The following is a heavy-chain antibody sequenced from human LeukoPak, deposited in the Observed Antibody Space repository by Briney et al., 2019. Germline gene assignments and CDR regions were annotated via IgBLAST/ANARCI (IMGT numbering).Heavy chain of an antibody. CDR2: ISAYNGNT. CDR3: ARSLVVPAAMIPRGERFDP. J-gene: IGHJ5*02. D-gene: IGHD2-2*01. Sequence: ASVKVSCKASGYTFTSYGISWVRQAPGQGLEWMGWISAYNGNTNYAQKLQGRVTMTTDTSTSTAYMELRSLRSDDTAVYYCARSLVVPAAMIPRGERFDPWGQGTLVTVSS. V-gene: IGHV1-18*01. CDR1: GYTFTSYG.